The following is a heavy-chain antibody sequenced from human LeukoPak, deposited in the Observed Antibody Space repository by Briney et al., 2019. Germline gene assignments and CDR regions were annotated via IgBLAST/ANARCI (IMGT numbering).Heavy chain of an antibody. CDR2: MNPNNGNT. Sequence: ASVKVSCKASGYTFTNYDVNWVRQATGQGLEWMGWMNPNNGNTGYAQKFQGRVTMTRNTSISTAYVKLSSLRSDDTAVYYCVRLKDAIARFSAYDIWGQGTIVTVSS. V-gene: IGHV1-8*01. CDR3: VRLKDAIARFSAYDI. CDR1: GYTFTNYD. J-gene: IGHJ3*02. D-gene: IGHD2/OR15-2a*01.